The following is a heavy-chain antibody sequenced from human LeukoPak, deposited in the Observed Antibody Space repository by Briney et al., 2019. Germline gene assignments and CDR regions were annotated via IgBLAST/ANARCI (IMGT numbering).Heavy chain of an antibody. CDR3: AREEDLSGNPLDY. D-gene: IGHD4-23*01. J-gene: IGHJ4*02. Sequence: GGSLRLSCVASGFTFSTFGMSWVRQAPGKGLEWVSGINWNGGSTGYADSVKGRFTISRDNAKNSLYLQMNSLRAEDTALYHCAREEDLSGNPLDYWGQGTLVTVSS. CDR1: GFTFSTFG. CDR2: INWNGGST. V-gene: IGHV3-20*01.